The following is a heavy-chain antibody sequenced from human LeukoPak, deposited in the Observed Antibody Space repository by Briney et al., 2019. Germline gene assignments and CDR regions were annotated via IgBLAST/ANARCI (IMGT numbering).Heavy chain of an antibody. D-gene: IGHD3-22*01. CDR1: GYTFTSYG. CDR3: ARDIREYYDSSGYDPVVDWFDP. V-gene: IGHV1-18*01. Sequence: GASVKVSCKASGYTFTSYGISWVRQAPGQGLEWMGWISAYNGNTNYAQKLQGRVTMTTDTSTSTAYMELRSLRSDDTAVYYCARDIREYYDSSGYDPVVDWFDPWGQGTLVTVSS. J-gene: IGHJ5*02. CDR2: ISAYNGNT.